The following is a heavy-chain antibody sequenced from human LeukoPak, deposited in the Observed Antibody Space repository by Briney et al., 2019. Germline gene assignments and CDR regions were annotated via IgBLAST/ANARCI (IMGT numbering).Heavy chain of an antibody. CDR1: GGSISSYY. CDR3: ATSYDSSGYYYKNLFDY. CDR2: IYTSGST. Sequence: SETLSLTCTVSGGSISSYYWSWIRQPAGKGLEWIGRIYTSGSTNYNPSLKSRVTMSVDTSKNQFSLKLSSVTAADTAVYYCATSYDSSGYYYKNLFDYWGQGTLVTVSS. J-gene: IGHJ4*02. V-gene: IGHV4-4*07. D-gene: IGHD3-22*01.